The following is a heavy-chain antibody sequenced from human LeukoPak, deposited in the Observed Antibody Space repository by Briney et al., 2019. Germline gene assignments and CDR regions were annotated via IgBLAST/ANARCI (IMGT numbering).Heavy chain of an antibody. V-gene: IGHV3-74*01. Sequence: PGGSLRLSCAASGFTLSTYWMHWVRQVPGKGLVWVSRINADGSSTPYADSVKGRFTISRDNAKNLVYLQMNSLRAGDTAVYHCARFGYVAAVDVWGQGTPVTVSS. CDR2: INADGSST. CDR3: ARFGYVAAVDV. J-gene: IGHJ4*02. D-gene: IGHD2-15*01. CDR1: GFTLSTYW.